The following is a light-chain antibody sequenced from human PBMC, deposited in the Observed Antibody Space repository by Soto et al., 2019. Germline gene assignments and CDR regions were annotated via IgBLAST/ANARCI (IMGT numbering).Light chain of an antibody. CDR3: QQYYTNALT. Sequence: DIVMTQSPDSLAVSLGERATINCKSSQSVLYSSNNKNYLAWYQQKPGQPPKLLIYWASTRESGVPVRFSGSGSGTDFTLTISSLQAEDVAVYYCQQYYTNALTFGGGTKVGVK. J-gene: IGKJ4*01. CDR1: QSVLYSSNNKNY. V-gene: IGKV4-1*01. CDR2: WAS.